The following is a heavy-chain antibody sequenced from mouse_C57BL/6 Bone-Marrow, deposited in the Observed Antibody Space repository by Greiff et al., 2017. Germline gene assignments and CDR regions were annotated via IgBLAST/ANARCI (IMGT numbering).Heavy chain of an antibody. CDR3: ARPFYYGYDVRFAY. Sequence: VQLKQSGPELVKPGASVKISCKASGYSFTDYNMNWVKQSNGKSLEWIGVINPNYGTTSYNQKFKGKATLTVDQSSSTAYKQLNSLTSEDSAVYYCARPFYYGYDVRFAYWGQGTLVTVSA. CDR1: GYSFTDYN. J-gene: IGHJ3*01. V-gene: IGHV1-39*01. D-gene: IGHD2-2*01. CDR2: INPNYGTT.